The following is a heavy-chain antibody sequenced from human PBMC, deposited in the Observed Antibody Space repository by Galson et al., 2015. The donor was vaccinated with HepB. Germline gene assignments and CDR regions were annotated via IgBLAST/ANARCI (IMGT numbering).Heavy chain of an antibody. Sequence: SLRLSCATSGFSPHDHAIHWVRQPPGKGLEWVSGISWNSGSLGYADSVKGRFTISRDNGQNVVYLQMNNLRIEETALYHCVRVGDDFWGGVYDWGQGTLVTVSS. D-gene: IGHD3-3*01. CDR2: ISWNSGSL. CDR3: VRVGDDFWGGVYD. J-gene: IGHJ4*02. V-gene: IGHV3-9*02. CDR1: GFSPHDHA.